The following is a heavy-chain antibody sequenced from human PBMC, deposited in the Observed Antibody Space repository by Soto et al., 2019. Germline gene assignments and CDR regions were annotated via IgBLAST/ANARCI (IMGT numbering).Heavy chain of an antibody. CDR2: MSPDGAIK. Sequence: PGGSLRLSCTVSGFTFSSNVFHWVRQAPGKGLEWVAVMSPDGAIKFYTDSVKGRFTISRDNSQNTLYLQMNSLRIEDTAIYYCALDKIPRPPDYFDSWGQGTLVTAPQ. CDR3: ALDKIPRPPDYFDS. J-gene: IGHJ4*02. D-gene: IGHD6-6*01. CDR1: GFTFSSNV. V-gene: IGHV3-30-3*01.